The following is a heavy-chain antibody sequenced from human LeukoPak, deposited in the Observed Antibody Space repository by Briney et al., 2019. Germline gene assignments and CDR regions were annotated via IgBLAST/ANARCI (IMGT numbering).Heavy chain of an antibody. Sequence: ASVKVSCKASGYTFTSYDINWVRQATGQGLEWMGWMNPNSGNTGYAQKFQGRVTMTRNTSISTAYMELSSLRSEDTAVYYCARDRSTDFWSGYYTNYFDYWGQGTLVTVSS. D-gene: IGHD3-3*01. CDR2: MNPNSGNT. CDR3: ARDRSTDFWSGYYTNYFDY. CDR1: GYTFTSYD. J-gene: IGHJ4*02. V-gene: IGHV1-8*01.